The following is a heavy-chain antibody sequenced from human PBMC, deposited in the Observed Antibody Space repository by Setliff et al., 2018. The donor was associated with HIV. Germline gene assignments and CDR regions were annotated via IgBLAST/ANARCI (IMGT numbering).Heavy chain of an antibody. J-gene: IGHJ3*01. D-gene: IGHD3-9*01. CDR1: GGSISSGDYD. V-gene: IGHV4-30-4*08. CDR3: ARSLRYFAWSLRRPSHDAFDF. Sequence: SETLSLTCSVSGGSISSGDYDWGWIRQPPGKGLEWIGYIYHSGSTYYNPSLKSPVTISVDTSKNQFSLKPSFVPAAATAVYYCARSLRYFAWSLRRPSHDAFDFGGQGTMVTVSS. CDR2: IYHSGST.